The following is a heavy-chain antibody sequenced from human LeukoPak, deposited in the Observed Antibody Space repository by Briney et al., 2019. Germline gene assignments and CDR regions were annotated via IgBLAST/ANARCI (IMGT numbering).Heavy chain of an antibody. D-gene: IGHD1-26*01. CDR2: IIPIFGTA. V-gene: IGHV1-69*05. Sequence: SVKVSCKASGGTFSSYAISWVRQAPGQGLEWMGGIIPIFGTANYAQKFQGRVTMTRDTSTSTVYMELSSLRSEDTAVYYCASSGSYDAFDIWGQGTMVTVSS. J-gene: IGHJ3*02. CDR3: ASSGSYDAFDI. CDR1: GGTFSSYA.